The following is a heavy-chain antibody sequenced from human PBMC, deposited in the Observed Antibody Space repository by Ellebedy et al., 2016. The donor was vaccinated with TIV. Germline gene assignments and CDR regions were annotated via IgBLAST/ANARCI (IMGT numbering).Heavy chain of an antibody. CDR3: ARRGAYGDYAVQVNNWFDR. J-gene: IGHJ5*02. CDR2: IYQDGSWQ. CDR1: GFSFRSYW. V-gene: IGHV3-7*01. Sequence: PGGSLRLSCAASGFSFRSYWMTWVRQAPGKGLEWVANIYQDGSWQYSVDSVKGRFTISRDNANNILFLQMNSLRVEDTGVYYCARRGAYGDYAVQVNNWFDRWGQGTLVTV. D-gene: IGHD4-17*01.